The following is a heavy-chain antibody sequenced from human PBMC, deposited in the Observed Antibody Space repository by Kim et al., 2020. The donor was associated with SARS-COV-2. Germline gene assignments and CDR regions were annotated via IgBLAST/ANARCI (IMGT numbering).Heavy chain of an antibody. CDR3: ARDQGSSATYYYYYGMDV. CDR1: GFTFSSYN. CDR2: ISSSSSYI. J-gene: IGHJ6*02. D-gene: IGHD6-13*01. V-gene: IGHV3-21*01. Sequence: GGSLRLSCAASGFTFSSYNMNWVRHAPGKGLEWVSCISSSSSYIYYADSVKGRFTISRDNAKNSLYLQMNSLGAEDTAVYYCARDQGSSATYYYYYGMDVWGQGTTVTVSS.